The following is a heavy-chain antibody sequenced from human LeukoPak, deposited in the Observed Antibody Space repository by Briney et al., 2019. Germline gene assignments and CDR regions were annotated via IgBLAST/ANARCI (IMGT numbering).Heavy chain of an antibody. CDR2: IYTSGST. J-gene: IGHJ5*02. CDR3: ASQPYSGYGGNNWFDP. Sequence: SETLSLTCTVSGGSISSYYWSRIRQPAGKGLEWIGRIYTSGSTNYNPSLKSRVTMSVDTSKNQFSLKLSSVTAADTAVYYCASQPYSGYGGNNWFDPWGQGTLVTVSS. CDR1: GGSISSYY. V-gene: IGHV4-4*07. D-gene: IGHD5-12*01.